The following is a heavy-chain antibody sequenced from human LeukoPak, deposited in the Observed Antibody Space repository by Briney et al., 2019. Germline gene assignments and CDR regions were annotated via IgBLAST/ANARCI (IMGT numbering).Heavy chain of an antibody. V-gene: IGHV1-18*01. CDR2: ISAYNGNT. CDR3: ARDRGSGYCSSTSCYKPYNWSDP. J-gene: IGHJ5*02. CDR1: GYTFTSYG. Sequence: GASVTVSCTASGYTFTSYGISWVRQAPGQGLEWMGWISAYNGNTNYAQKLQGRVTMTTDTSTSTAYMELRSLRSDDTAVYYCARDRGSGYCSSTSCYKPYNWSDPWGQGTLVTVSS. D-gene: IGHD2-2*02.